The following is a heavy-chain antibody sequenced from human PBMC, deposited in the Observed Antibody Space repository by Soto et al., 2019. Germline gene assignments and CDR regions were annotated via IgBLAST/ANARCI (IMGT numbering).Heavy chain of an antibody. CDR1: GYTLTELS. J-gene: IGHJ4*02. CDR2: FDPEDGET. Sequence: ASVKVSCKVSGYTLTELSMHWVRQAPGKGLEWMGGFDPEDGETIYAQKFQGRVTMTEDTSTDTAYMELSSLRSEDTAVYYCATLGIAVAEPPFDYWGQGTLVTVSS. D-gene: IGHD6-19*01. CDR3: ATLGIAVAEPPFDY. V-gene: IGHV1-24*01.